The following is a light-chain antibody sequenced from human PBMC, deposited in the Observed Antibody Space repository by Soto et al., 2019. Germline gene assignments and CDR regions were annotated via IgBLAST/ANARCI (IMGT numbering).Light chain of an antibody. CDR2: EAT. CDR1: TSTVATYDL. CDR3: YSFAGIVAVYVM. Sequence: QSALTQPASVSGSPGQSISISCTGTTSTVATYDLVSWYQQHPGKAPRLLIYEATKRHSGTANLFSGSKSGNTASLTISGLQSEDASDYYCYSFAGIVAVYVMFGGGTKLTVL. V-gene: IGLV2-23*02. J-gene: IGLJ3*02.